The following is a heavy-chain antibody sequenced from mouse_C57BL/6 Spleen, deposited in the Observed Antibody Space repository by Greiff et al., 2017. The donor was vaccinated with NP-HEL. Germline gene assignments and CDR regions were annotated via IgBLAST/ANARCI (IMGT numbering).Heavy chain of an antibody. CDR2: INPSSGYT. V-gene: IGHV1-7*01. J-gene: IGHJ3*01. CDR3: SSVLRRAWFAY. D-gene: IGHD1-1*01. CDR1: GYTFTSYW. Sequence: VQLQQSGADLAKPGASVKLSCKASGYTFTSYWMHWVNQRPGQGLEWIGYINPSSGYTKYNQKFKDKATLTADKSSSTAYMQLSSLTYEDSAVYCCSSVLRRAWFAYWGQGTLVTVSA.